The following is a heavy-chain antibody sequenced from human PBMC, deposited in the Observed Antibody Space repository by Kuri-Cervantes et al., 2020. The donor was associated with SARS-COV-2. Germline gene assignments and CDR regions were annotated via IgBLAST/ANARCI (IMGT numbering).Heavy chain of an antibody. Sequence: ASVTVSCKASGYTFTSYAMNWVRQAPGQGLEGMGWINTNTGNPTYAQGFTGRFVFSLYTSVSTAYLQISSLKAEDTAVYYCARGSSPFDYWGQGTLVTVSS. CDR3: ARGSSPFDY. V-gene: IGHV7-4-1*02. J-gene: IGHJ4*02. CDR2: INTNTGNP. CDR1: GYTFTSYA. D-gene: IGHD6-6*01.